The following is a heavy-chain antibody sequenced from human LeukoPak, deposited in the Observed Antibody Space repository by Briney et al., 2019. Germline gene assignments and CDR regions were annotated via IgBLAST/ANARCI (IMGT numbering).Heavy chain of an antibody. Sequence: SVKVSCKASGDTFSSYTITWVRQAPGQGLEWMGRIIPILGMANYAQKFQGRITITADQSTSTTYMELSSLRSEDTAVYYCARAVGLGYCSSTSCYSLDYWGQGTLVTVSS. CDR1: GDTFSSYT. V-gene: IGHV1-69*02. D-gene: IGHD2-2*01. CDR2: IIPILGMA. CDR3: ARAVGLGYCSSTSCYSLDY. J-gene: IGHJ4*02.